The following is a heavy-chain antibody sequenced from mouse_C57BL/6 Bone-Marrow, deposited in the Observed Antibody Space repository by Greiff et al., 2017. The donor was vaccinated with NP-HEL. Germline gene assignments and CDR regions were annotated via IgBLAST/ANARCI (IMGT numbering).Heavy chain of an antibody. D-gene: IGHD2-3*01. Sequence: QVQLQQPGTELVKPGASVKLSCKASGYTFTSYWMHWVKQRPGQGLEWIGNINPSNGGTNYNEKFKSKATLTVDKSSSTAYMQLSSLTSEDSAVYYGAKSRWFHYYFDYWGQGTTLTVSS. CDR1: GYTFTSYW. V-gene: IGHV1-53*01. J-gene: IGHJ2*01. CDR2: INPSNGGT. CDR3: AKSRWFHYYFDY.